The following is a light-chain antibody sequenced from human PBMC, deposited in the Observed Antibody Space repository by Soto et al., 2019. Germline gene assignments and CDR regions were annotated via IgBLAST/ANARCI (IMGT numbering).Light chain of an antibody. CDR1: QSVSSY. CDR2: DAS. CDR3: QQRSNWPPLT. V-gene: IGKV3-11*01. Sequence: IAMTQSPASLSLMPEARAPLSCRASQSVSSYLAWYQQKPGQAPRLLIYDASNRATGIPARFSGSGSGTDFTLTISSLEPEDFAVYYCQQRSNWPPLTFGGGTKVDI. J-gene: IGKJ4*01.